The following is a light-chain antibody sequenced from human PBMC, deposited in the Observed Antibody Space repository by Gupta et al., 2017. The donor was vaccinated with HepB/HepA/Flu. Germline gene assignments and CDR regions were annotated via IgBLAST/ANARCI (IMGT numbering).Light chain of an antibody. CDR3: QQYYDLPYT. CDR2: DTS. Sequence: DIQMTQSPSSLSASVGDKVTITCQASQDINNYLIWYQQKPGRAPKLLIYDTSNLETAVPSRFSGSGSGTEFTLTISSLQPEDIATYLCQQYYDLPYTFGQGTNLESK. CDR1: QDINNY. V-gene: IGKV1-33*01. J-gene: IGKJ2*01.